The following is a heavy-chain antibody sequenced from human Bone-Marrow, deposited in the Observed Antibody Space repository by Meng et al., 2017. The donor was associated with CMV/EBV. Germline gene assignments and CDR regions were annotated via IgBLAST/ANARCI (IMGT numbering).Heavy chain of an antibody. D-gene: IGHD3-22*01. CDR3: ARDPGYYYESSGYIGVRYYFDY. V-gene: IGHV3-21*01. CDR2: ISSSSSYI. CDR1: GFTFSSYS. J-gene: IGHJ4*02. Sequence: GGSLRLSCAASGFTFSSYSMNWVRQAPGKGLEWVSSISSSSSYIYYADSVKGRFTISRDNAKNSLYLRMNSLRAEDTAVYYCARDPGYYYESSGYIGVRYYFDYWGQGTLVTVSS.